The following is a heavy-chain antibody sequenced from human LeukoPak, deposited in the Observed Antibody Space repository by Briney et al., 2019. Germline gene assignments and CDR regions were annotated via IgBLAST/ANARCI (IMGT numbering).Heavy chain of an antibody. CDR3: ASTLGDYYDSSGYTRDY. D-gene: IGHD3-22*01. CDR1: GGSISSGDYY. Sequence: SETLSLTCTVSGGSISSGDYYWSWIRQPPGKGLEWIGYIYYSGSTNYNPSLKSRVTISVDTSKNQFSLKLSSVTAADTAVYYCASTLGDYYDSSGYTRDYWGQGTLVTVSS. J-gene: IGHJ4*02. CDR2: IYYSGST. V-gene: IGHV4-30-4*01.